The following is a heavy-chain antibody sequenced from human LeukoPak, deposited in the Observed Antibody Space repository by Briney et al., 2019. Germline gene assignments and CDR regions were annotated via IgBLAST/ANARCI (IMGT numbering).Heavy chain of an antibody. Sequence: SETLSLTCAVSGGSISSSNWWTWVRQPPGKGLGWIGEIYHSGSTNYNPSLKSRVTISVDKSKNQFSLKLSSVTAADTAVYYCARDLATAGFQDHWGQGTLVTVSS. CDR1: GGSISSSNW. CDR3: ARDLATAGFQDH. V-gene: IGHV4-4*02. CDR2: IYHSGST. J-gene: IGHJ4*02. D-gene: IGHD6-13*01.